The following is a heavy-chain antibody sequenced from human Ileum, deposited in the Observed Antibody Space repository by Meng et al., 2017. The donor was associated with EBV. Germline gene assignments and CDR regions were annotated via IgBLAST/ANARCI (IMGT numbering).Heavy chain of an antibody. CDR2: ISISSSYI. D-gene: IGHD2-21*02. Sequence: GCGRCLVQAGGSLRISCAASGFAFRSYSMNWLRQAPGKGLEWVSSISISSSYINYADSVKGLFTISRDNAKTSLYLQMNSLRAEDTAVYYCARGGVVVTPSDYWGQGTLVTVSS. CDR3: ARGGVVVTPSDY. V-gene: IGHV3-21*01. CDR1: GFAFRSYS. J-gene: IGHJ4*02.